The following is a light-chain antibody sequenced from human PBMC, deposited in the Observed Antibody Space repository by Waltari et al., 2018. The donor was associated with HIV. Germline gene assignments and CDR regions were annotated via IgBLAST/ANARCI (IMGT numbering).Light chain of an antibody. CDR2: NVS. CDR3: SSYTSSGPRYVL. CDR1: SGDVGGYNF. V-gene: IGLV2-14*03. J-gene: IGLJ2*01. Sequence: SALTQPASVSGSPGQSITISCSGTSGDVGGYNFVSWYQKHPGKAPKLIIYNVSSRPAGVVIRFSGSRSANTASLTISGLQVEDEADYFCSSYTSSGPRYVLFGGGTRLTVL.